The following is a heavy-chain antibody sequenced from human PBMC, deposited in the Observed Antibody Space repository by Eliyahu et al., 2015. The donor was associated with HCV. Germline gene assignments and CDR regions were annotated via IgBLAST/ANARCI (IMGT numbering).Heavy chain of an antibody. Sequence: QVQLQESGPGLVKPSETLSLTCTXSGGSISXYYWSWIRQPPGKGLEWXGYIXYSGSTXYNPSXKSRVTISVDTSKNQFXLKLSSVTAADTAVYYCAREGGSCGGDCYSLYWYFDLWGRGTLVTVSS. CDR1: GGSISXYY. CDR3: AREGGSCGGDCYSLYWYFDL. V-gene: IGHV4-59*01. J-gene: IGHJ2*01. CDR2: IXYSGST. D-gene: IGHD2-21*02.